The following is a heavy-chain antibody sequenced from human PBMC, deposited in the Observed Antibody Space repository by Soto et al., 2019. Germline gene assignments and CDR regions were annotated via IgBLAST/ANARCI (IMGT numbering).Heavy chain of an antibody. CDR2: ISSSSSYI. D-gene: IGHD1-26*01. V-gene: IGHV3-21*01. CDR1: GFTFSSYS. J-gene: IGHJ4*02. Sequence: EVQLVESGGGLVKPGGSLRLSCAASGFTFSSYSMNWVLQAPGKGLEWVSSISSSSSYIYYADSVKGRFTISRDNAKNSLYLQMNSLRAEDTAVYYCARGGVGATPFDYWGQGTLVTVSS. CDR3: ARGGVGATPFDY.